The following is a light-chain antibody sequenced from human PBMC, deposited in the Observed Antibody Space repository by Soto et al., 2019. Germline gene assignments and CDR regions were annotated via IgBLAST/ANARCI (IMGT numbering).Light chain of an antibody. CDR2: AAS. CDR1: QGISSR. V-gene: IGKV1-12*01. Sequence: DIQMTQSPSSVSASVGDRVTITCRASQGISSRLAWYQQKPGTAPKLLIYAASCLQSVVPSRFSSSGSRTDFTLTISSLQPDDFATYYCQRANSFPFTFGPGTKVDIK. CDR3: QRANSFPFT. J-gene: IGKJ3*01.